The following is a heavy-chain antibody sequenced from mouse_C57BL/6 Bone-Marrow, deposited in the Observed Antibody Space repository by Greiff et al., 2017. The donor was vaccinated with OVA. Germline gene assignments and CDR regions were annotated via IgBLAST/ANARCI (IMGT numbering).Heavy chain of an antibody. D-gene: IGHD1-1*01. CDR3: AREGDYYGRSV. Sequence: VQLQQSGAELVRPGASVKLSCKASGYTFTDYYINWVQQRPGQGLEWIARLYPGSGNPYYHEKFKGKATLTAEKSSSTAYMPLSSLTSEDSAVYFWAREGDYYGRSVWGQGTLVTVSA. J-gene: IGHJ3*01. CDR2: LYPGSGNP. V-gene: IGHV1-76*01. CDR1: GYTFTDYY.